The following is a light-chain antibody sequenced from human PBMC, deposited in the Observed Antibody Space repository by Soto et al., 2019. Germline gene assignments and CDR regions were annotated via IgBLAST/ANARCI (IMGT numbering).Light chain of an antibody. Sequence: EIVMTQSPATLSVSPGERATLSCRASQSVTTNLAWYQHKPGQAPRLLIYGASTRATGIPARFSGSGSGTEFTLTISSLQSEDFATYYCLQDYNYPRTFGQGTKVDIK. V-gene: IGKV3-15*01. CDR3: LQDYNYPRT. CDR2: GAS. J-gene: IGKJ1*01. CDR1: QSVTTN.